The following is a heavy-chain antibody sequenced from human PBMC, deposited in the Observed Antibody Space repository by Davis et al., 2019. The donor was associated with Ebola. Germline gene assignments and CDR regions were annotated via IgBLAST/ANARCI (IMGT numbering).Heavy chain of an antibody. Sequence: PGGSLRLSCAASGFTLSSYAMHWVRQASGKGLEWVAVISYDGSNKYYADSVKGRFTISRDNSKNTLYLQRNSLRAEDTAVYYCARDRVSEAYYYYYGMDVWGQGTTVTVSS. D-gene: IGHD3-10*01. CDR2: ISYDGSNK. CDR1: GFTLSSYA. J-gene: IGHJ6*02. V-gene: IGHV3-30-3*01. CDR3: ARDRVSEAYYYYYGMDV.